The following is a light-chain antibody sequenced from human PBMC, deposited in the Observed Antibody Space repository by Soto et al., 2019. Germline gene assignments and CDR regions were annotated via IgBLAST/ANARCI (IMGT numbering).Light chain of an antibody. Sequence: QSALTQPASVSGSPGQSITISCTGASSDVGGYNYVSWYQQYPGKAPKLMIYEVSNRPSGISDRFSASKSGNTASLTISGLQAEDEADYYCSSYANGGSRVFGTGTRVTGL. CDR1: SSDVGGYNY. J-gene: IGLJ1*01. V-gene: IGLV2-14*01. CDR3: SSYANGGSRV. CDR2: EVS.